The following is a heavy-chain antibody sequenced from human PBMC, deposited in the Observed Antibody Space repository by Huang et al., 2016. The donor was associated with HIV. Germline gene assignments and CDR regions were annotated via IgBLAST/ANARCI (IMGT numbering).Heavy chain of an antibody. Sequence: QVHLEQSGGEMKKPGASVTVSCKASGYTFDNFAITWVRQAPGQGLEWLGWTSPKNGDTHYAQKFHARVTMTTDTSTNTAFLELKTLQSDDTAIYYCARGGTLYVPRTYRRAYLDYWGQGTLVAVSS. CDR2: TSPKNGDT. V-gene: IGHV1-18*01. D-gene: IGHD3-16*02. CDR1: GYTFDNFA. CDR3: ARGGTLYVPRTYRRAYLDY. J-gene: IGHJ4*02.